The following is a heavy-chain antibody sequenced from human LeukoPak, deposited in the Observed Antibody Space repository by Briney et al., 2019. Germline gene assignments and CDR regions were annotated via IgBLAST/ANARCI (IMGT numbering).Heavy chain of an antibody. CDR2: ISGSGGST. Sequence: GGSLRLPCAASGFTFSSYSMSWVRQAPGKGLEWVSAISGSGGSTYYADSVKGRFTISRDNSKNTLYLQMNSLRAEDTAVYYCAKRASDYYDSSGYYYGEYYFDYWGQGTLVTVSS. CDR1: GFTFSSYS. V-gene: IGHV3-23*01. J-gene: IGHJ4*02. D-gene: IGHD3-22*01. CDR3: AKRASDYYDSSGYYYGEYYFDY.